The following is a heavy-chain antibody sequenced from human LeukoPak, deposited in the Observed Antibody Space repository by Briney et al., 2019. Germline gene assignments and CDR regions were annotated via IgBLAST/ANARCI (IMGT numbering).Heavy chain of an antibody. D-gene: IGHD6-13*01. J-gene: IGHJ4*02. CDR3: ARALYSSSWSGGLDY. CDR2: ISYDGSNK. V-gene: IGHV3-30-3*01. CDR1: GFTFSSYA. Sequence: QTGRSLRLSCAASGFTFSSYAMHWVRQAPGKGLEWVAVISYDGSNKYYADSVKGRFTISRDNSKNTLYLQMNSLRAEDTAVYYCARALYSSSWSGGLDYWGQGTLVTVSS.